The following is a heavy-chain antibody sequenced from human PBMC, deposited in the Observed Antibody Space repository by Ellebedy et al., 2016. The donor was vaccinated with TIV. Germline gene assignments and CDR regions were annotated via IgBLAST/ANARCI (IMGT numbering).Heavy chain of an antibody. J-gene: IGHJ4*02. Sequence: ASVKVSXXASGYTFTSYGISYVRQAPGQGLEWMGWISAYNGNTNYAQKLQGRVTMTTDTSTSTAYMELRSLRSDDTAVYYCARDTRGVITGRGGEFDYWGQGTLVTVSS. CDR3: ARDTRGVITGRGGEFDY. CDR2: ISAYNGNT. CDR1: GYTFTSYG. D-gene: IGHD3-10*01. V-gene: IGHV1-18*01.